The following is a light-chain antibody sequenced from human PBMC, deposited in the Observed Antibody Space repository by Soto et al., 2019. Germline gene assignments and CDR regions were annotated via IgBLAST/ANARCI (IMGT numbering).Light chain of an antibody. CDR1: HDISNF. CDR3: QQYDSFPIS. Sequence: DIQMTQSPSSLSASVGDTVTITCQATHDISNFLNWYQQRPGKAPRLLIYDASNLQTGVQSRFSGSGSGTDFTFSIRNLQPEDLATYYCQQYDSFPISFGQGTRLEIK. J-gene: IGKJ5*01. V-gene: IGKV1-33*01. CDR2: DAS.